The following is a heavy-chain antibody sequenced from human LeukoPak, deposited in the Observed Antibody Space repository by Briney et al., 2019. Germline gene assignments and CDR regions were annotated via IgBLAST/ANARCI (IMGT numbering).Heavy chain of an antibody. D-gene: IGHD2-15*01. Sequence: GASVKVSCKASGYTFTGYYMHWVRQAPGQGLEWMGWINPNSGGTNYAQKFQGRVTMTRDTSISTAYMELSRLRSDDTAVYYCAREGYCSGGSCYSGNWFDPWGQGTLVTVSS. CDR3: AREGYCSGGSCYSGNWFDP. V-gene: IGHV1-2*02. J-gene: IGHJ5*02. CDR1: GYTFTGYY. CDR2: INPNSGGT.